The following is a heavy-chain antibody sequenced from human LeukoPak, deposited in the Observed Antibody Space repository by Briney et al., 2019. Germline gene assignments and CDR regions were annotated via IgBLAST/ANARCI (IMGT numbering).Heavy chain of an antibody. CDR2: INHSGST. Sequence: SETLSLTCAAYGGTFSGYYWSWIRQPPGKGLEWIGEINHSGSTNYNPSLKSRVTISVDTSKNQFSLKLSSVTAADTAVYYCARGVNGDSRFDPWGQGTLVTVSS. J-gene: IGHJ5*02. V-gene: IGHV4-34*01. CDR1: GGTFSGYY. CDR3: ARGVNGDSRFDP. D-gene: IGHD4-17*01.